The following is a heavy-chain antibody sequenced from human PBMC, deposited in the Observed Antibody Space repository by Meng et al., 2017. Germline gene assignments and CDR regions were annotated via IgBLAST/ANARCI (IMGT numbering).Heavy chain of an antibody. V-gene: IGHV2-5*02. D-gene: IGHD2-21*02. CDR1: GFSLSTSGVG. J-gene: IGHJ5*02. CDR2: IYWDDDK. CDR3: AHRRGDSREGWFDP. Sequence: QIPFKESGHTPLKPTPTLTLTCTPSGFSLSTSGVGVGWIRQPPGKALEWLALIYWDDDKRYSPSLKSRLTITKDTSKNQVVLTMTNMDPVDTATYYCAHRRGDSREGWFDPWGQGTLVTVSS.